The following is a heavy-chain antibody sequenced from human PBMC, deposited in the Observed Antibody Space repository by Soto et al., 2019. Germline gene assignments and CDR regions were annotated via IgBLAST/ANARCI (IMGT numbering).Heavy chain of an antibody. V-gene: IGHV1-69*06. D-gene: IGHD2-2*02. CDR3: ARGYCSPTSCYIGRGDNLFDP. CDR2: IIAMFGTT. J-gene: IGHJ5*02. Sequence: QVQLVQSGAEVKKPGSSVKVSCKASGGTFSNYVFGWVRQAPGQGPEWMGTIIAMFGTTNYAPKFQGRVTITADKITTTVYMEVSSLTSEDTAVYYCARGYCSPTSCYIGRGDNLFDPWGQGTLVTVSS. CDR1: GGTFSNYV.